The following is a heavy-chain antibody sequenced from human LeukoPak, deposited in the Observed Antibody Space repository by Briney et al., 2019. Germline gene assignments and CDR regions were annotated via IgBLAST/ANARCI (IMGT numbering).Heavy chain of an antibody. V-gene: IGHV4-39*07. J-gene: IGHJ5*02. CDR2: IFYSGST. Sequence: SETLSLTCTVSSGSISTSNYYWGWVRQPPGKALEWIGNIFYSGSTYYSPSLKSRVTISLDTSRNQFSLKLNSVTAADTAVYYCAKSHRAGWFDPWGQGTLVTVSS. CDR3: AKSHRAGWFDP. CDR1: SGSISTSNYY. D-gene: IGHD6-13*01.